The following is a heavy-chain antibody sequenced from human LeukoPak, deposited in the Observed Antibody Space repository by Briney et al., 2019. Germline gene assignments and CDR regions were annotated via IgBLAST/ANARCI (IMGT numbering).Heavy chain of an antibody. J-gene: IGHJ4*02. V-gene: IGHV1-2*06. D-gene: IGHD5-24*01. CDR1: GYTFTGYF. CDR2: INPNSGGT. Sequence: ASVKVSCKASGYTFTGYFMHWVRQAPGQGLEWMGRINPNSGGTNFAQKFQGRVTMTRDTSISTAYMELSRLRSDDTAVSYCARTPVEMSATGEFDYWGQGTLVTVSS. CDR3: ARTPVEMSATGEFDY.